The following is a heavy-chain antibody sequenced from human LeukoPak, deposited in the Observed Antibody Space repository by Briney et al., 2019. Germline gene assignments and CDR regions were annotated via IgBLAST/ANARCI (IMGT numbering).Heavy chain of an antibody. CDR1: GGSISSGGYY. CDR2: IYHSGST. V-gene: IGHV4-30-2*01. J-gene: IGHJ4*02. D-gene: IGHD6-13*01. CDR3: ARGTGIAAVGQLFDY. Sequence: PSETLSLTCTVSGGSISSGGYYWSWIRQPPGKGLEWIGYIYHSGSTYYNPSLKSRVTISVDRSKNQFSLKLSSVTAADTAVYYCARGTGIAAVGQLFDYWGKGTLVTVSS.